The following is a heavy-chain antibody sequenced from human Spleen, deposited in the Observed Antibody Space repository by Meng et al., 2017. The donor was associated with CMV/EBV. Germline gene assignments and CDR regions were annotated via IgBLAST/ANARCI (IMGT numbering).Heavy chain of an antibody. Sequence: ASGGSFSSYAINWVRQAPGHGLEWIGNIIPMFRKTNYAQKFQGRVTITTGESSGTVFMDLSSLTLDDTAIYFCARVPDSRAPEDDYWGQGTLVTVSS. D-gene: IGHD6-6*01. V-gene: IGHV1-69*05. CDR1: GGSFSSYA. J-gene: IGHJ4*02. CDR2: IIPMFRKT. CDR3: ARVPDSRAPEDDY.